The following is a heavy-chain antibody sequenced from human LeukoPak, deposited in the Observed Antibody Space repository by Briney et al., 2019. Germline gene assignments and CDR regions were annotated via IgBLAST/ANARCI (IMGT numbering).Heavy chain of an antibody. D-gene: IGHD3-10*01. CDR2: IIPIFGTA. CDR1: GGTFSSYA. J-gene: IGHJ1*01. CDR3: ARTYYYGSGSSEYFQH. Sequence: SVKVSCKASGGTFSSYAISWVRQAPGQGLEWMGGIIPIFGTANYAQKFQGRVTITADESTSTAYMELSSLRSEGTAVYYCARTYYYGSGSSEYFQHWGQGTLVTVSS. V-gene: IGHV1-69*13.